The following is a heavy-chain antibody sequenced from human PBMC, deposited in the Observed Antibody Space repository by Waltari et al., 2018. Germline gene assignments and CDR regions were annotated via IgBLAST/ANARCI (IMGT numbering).Heavy chain of an antibody. Sequence: EVQLLEAGGDLVQPGGSLRLSCASSGFTFSDYWMHWVRQVPGQGLVWGSRMNGDGYGITYSDSEQGRFTISRDNTKNKGYLQMNSVRVDDTAVYYGARKRGRGLTDGPFFYDYWGRGTLVTVAS. V-gene: IGHV3-74*01. CDR3: ARKRGRGLTDGPFFYDY. CDR2: MNGDGYGI. D-gene: IGHD3-10*01. CDR1: GFTFSDYW. J-gene: IGHJ4*02.